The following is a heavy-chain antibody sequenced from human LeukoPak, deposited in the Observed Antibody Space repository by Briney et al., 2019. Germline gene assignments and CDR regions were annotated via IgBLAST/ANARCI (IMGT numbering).Heavy chain of an antibody. CDR2: ISGGGADT. CDR3: ANDFPPTVRGFYFDP. D-gene: IGHD1-1*01. CDR1: GFTFMNYC. V-gene: IGHV3-23*01. Sequence: GGCLRLSCPVSGFTFMNYCMTSVSQEPGKGLEWVSSISGGGADTYCADSVNGRFTISRENSKKALDLQINSLRAEDTAVYYCANDFPPTVRGFYFDPWGQGTLVTVSS. J-gene: IGHJ5*02.